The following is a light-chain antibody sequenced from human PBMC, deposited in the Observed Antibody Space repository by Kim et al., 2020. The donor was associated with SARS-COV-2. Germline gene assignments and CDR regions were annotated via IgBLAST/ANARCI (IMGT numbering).Light chain of an antibody. CDR2: DTS. V-gene: IGLV7-46*01. CDR1: TGAVTSGHY. CDR3: SLSYSGDRL. J-gene: IGLJ3*02. Sequence: QAVVTQEPSVTVSPGGTVTLTCGSSTGAVTSGHYPYWFQQKPGQAPRTLMYDTSNTHSWTPARFSGSLLGGKAALTLSGAQPEDEAEYYCSLSYSGDRLFGGGTQLTVL.